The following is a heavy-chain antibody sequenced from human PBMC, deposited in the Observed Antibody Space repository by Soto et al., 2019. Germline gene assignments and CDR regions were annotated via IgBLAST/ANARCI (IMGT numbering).Heavy chain of an antibody. CDR1: GGSISSGGYS. D-gene: IGHD4-17*01. V-gene: IGHV4-30-2*01. CDR3: ARAHYGDYGYGMDV. J-gene: IGHJ6*02. CDR2: TYHSGST. Sequence: SETLSLTGAVSGGSISSGGYSWSWIRQPPGKGLEWIGYTYHSGSTYYNPSLKSRVTISVDRSKNQFSLKLSSVTAADTAVYYCARAHYGDYGYGMDVWGQGTTVTVSS.